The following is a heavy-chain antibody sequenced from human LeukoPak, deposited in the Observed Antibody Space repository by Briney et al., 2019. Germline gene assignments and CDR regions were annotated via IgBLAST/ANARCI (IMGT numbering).Heavy chain of an antibody. CDR2: ISGSGGST. Sequence: GGSLRLSCAASGFTFSSYAMSWVRQAPGKGLEWVSAISGSGGSTYYADSVKGRFTISRDNSKNTLYLQMNSLRAEDTAVYYCARGTLEYYYGSGSQMGAFDIWGQGTIVTVSS. CDR1: GFTFSSYA. V-gene: IGHV3-23*01. D-gene: IGHD3-10*01. CDR3: ARGTLEYYYGSGSQMGAFDI. J-gene: IGHJ3*02.